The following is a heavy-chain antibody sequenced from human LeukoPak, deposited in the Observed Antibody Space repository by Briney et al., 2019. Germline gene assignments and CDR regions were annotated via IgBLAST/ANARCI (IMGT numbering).Heavy chain of an antibody. D-gene: IGHD2-21*02. CDR2: ISSSGSTR. CDR1: GFTFSDYY. CDR3: ARMGYCGGDCHWGSYGMDV. J-gene: IGHJ6*02. Sequence: GGSLRLSCAASGFTFSDYYMSWIRRAPGKGLEWVSYISSSGSTRYYADSVKGRFTISRDNARNSLYLQMNSLRAEDTAVYYCARMGYCGGDCHWGSYGMDVWGQGTTVTVSS. V-gene: IGHV3-11*01.